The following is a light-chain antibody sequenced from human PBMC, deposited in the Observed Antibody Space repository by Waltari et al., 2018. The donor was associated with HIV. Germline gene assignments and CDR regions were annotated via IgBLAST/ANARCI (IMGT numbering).Light chain of an antibody. CDR2: DGS. CDR3: HVWDRSSDHHV. J-gene: IGLJ1*01. Sequence: SYVLTQPPPVSVPPGQAATIPCGGNNNGRTSVHVYQQKAGQAPVLVVYDGSDRPSGIPGRFSGSRSGNTATLTISRVEAGDEADYYCHVWDRSSDHHVFGTGTKVTVL. V-gene: IGLV3-21*02. CDR1: NNGRTS.